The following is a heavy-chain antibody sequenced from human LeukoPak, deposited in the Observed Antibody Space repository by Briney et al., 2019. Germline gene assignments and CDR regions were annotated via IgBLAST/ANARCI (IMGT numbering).Heavy chain of an antibody. CDR2: IKQDGSEK. Sequence: GGSLRLSCAASGYTFSSYWMSWVHQAPGKGLEWVANIKQDGSEKYYVDSVKGRFTISKDNAKNSLYLQMNSLRAEDTAVYYCARVVFPSRVSDYWGQGTLVTVSS. CDR1: GYTFSSYW. CDR3: ARVVFPSRVSDY. V-gene: IGHV3-7*01. J-gene: IGHJ4*02. D-gene: IGHD2-21*01.